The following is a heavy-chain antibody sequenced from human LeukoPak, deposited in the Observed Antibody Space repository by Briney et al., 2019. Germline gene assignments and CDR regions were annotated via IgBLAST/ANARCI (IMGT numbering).Heavy chain of an antibody. CDR2: IKSKTDGGTT. CDR1: GVTLSNYA. V-gene: IGHV3-15*01. CDR3: TPYYGDYVGY. Sequence: GGSLRLSCVASGVTLSNYAMSWARQAPGKGLEWVGRIKSKTDGGTTDYAAPVKGRFTISRDDSKNTLYLQMNSLKTEDTAVYYCTPYYGDYVGYWGQGTLVTVSS. D-gene: IGHD4-17*01. J-gene: IGHJ4*02.